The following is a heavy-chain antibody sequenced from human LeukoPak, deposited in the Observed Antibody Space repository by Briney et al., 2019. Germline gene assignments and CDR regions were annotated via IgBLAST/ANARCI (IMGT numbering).Heavy chain of an antibody. CDR2: ISAYNGNT. J-gene: IGHJ6*02. CDR1: GYTFTSYG. Sequence: ASVKVSCKASGYTFTSYGISWVRQAPGRGLEWMGWISAYNGNTNYAQKLQGRVTMTTDTSTSTAYMELRSLRSDDTAVYYCARDSVMRDCSSTSCYYYYYGMDVWGQGTTVTVSS. V-gene: IGHV1-18*01. CDR3: ARDSVMRDCSSTSCYYYYYGMDV. D-gene: IGHD2-2*01.